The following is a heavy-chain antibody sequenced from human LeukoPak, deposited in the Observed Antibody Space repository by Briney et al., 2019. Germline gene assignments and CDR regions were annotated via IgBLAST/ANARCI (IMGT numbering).Heavy chain of an antibody. V-gene: IGHV3-30*18. J-gene: IGHJ4*02. CDR1: GFTFSSYG. D-gene: IGHD3-10*01. CDR3: AKDYYRRFYYFDY. Sequence: GGSLRLSCAASGFTFSSYGMHWVRQAPGKGLEWVAVISYEGSNKYYADSVKGRFTISRDNSKNTLYLQMNSLRAEDTAVYYCAKDYYRRFYYFDYWGQGTLITVSS. CDR2: ISYEGSNK.